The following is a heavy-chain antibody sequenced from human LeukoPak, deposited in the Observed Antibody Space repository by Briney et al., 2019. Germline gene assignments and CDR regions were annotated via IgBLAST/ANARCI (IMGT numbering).Heavy chain of an antibody. CDR2: IRYDGSNK. J-gene: IGHJ6*03. CDR1: GFSFSSYT. Sequence: GGSLRLSCSASGFSFSSYTMTWVRQAPGKGLEWVAFIRYDGSNKYYADSVKGRFTISRDNSKNTLYLQMNSLRAEDTAVYYCAKGAQGMVRGVIGQVIRYYYYMDVWGKGTTVTISS. D-gene: IGHD3-10*01. CDR3: AKGAQGMVRGVIGQVIRYYYYMDV. V-gene: IGHV3-30*02.